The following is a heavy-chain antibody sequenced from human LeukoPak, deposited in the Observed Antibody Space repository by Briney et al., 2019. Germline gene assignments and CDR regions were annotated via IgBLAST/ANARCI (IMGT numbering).Heavy chain of an antibody. CDR1: GFTFSTYA. CDR3: ARVTGGYSSGWVFYYFDY. D-gene: IGHD6-19*01. CDR2: ISSNGGST. J-gene: IGHJ4*02. V-gene: IGHV3-64*01. Sequence: GGSLRLSCAASGFTFSTYAMHWVRQALGKGLEYVSAISSNGGSTYYANSVKGRFTISRDNSKNTLYLQMGSLRAEDMAVYYCARVTGGYSSGWVFYYFDYWGQGTLVTVSS.